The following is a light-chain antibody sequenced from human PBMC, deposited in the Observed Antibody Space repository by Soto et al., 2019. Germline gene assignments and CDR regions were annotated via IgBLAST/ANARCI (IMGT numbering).Light chain of an antibody. CDR1: GSNIGSNA. Sequence: QSVLTQPPSASGTPGQRGTIACSGSGSNIGSNAVNWYQQLPGTAPKLLIHSNDQRPSGVPDRVSGSKSGTSASLAISGLQSEDEADYYCAAWDDSLNGLVFGTGTKVTVL. J-gene: IGLJ1*01. V-gene: IGLV1-44*01. CDR2: SND. CDR3: AAWDDSLNGLV.